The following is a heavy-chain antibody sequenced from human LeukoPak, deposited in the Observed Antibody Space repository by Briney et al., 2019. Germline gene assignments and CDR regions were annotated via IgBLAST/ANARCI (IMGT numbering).Heavy chain of an antibody. D-gene: IGHD2-2*02. V-gene: IGHV1-46*01. CDR2: INPSGGST. Sequence: ASVKVSCKASGGTFSSYAIDWVRQAPGRGLEWMGIINPSGGSTSYAQKFQGRVTMTRDTSTSTVYMELSSLRSEDTAVYYCARDLGPECSSTSCYTPHDYYYYGMDVWGQGTTVTVSS. CDR3: ARDLGPECSSTSCYTPHDYYYYGMDV. J-gene: IGHJ6*02. CDR1: GGTFSSYA.